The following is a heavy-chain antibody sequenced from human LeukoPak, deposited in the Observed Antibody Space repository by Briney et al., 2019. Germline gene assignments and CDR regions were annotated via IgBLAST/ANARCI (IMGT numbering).Heavy chain of an antibody. CDR1: GDSVSSNDAA. V-gene: IGHV6-1*01. Sequence: SQTLSLTCAISGDSVSSNDAAWNWIRQSPSGGLEWLGRTLYRSKWSYDYAVSVRGRITINPDTSKNQFSLNLSSVTAADTAVYYCARFSPRAMGNYLDFWGQGTLVTVSS. CDR2: TLYRSKWSY. CDR3: ARFSPRAMGNYLDF. D-gene: IGHD7-27*01. J-gene: IGHJ4*02.